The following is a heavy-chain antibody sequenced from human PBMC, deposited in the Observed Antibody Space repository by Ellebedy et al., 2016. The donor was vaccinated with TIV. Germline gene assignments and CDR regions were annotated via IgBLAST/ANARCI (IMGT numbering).Heavy chain of an antibody. CDR2: IMSSGSTI. Sequence: GESLKISXAASGFTFSGSSMNWVRQAPGKGLEWISYIMSSGSTIHYADSVKGRFTISRDNAQGSLYLQMNSLRAEDTAVYFCAKGTGTTNYRDHRFDFWGRGTMVTSLQ. V-gene: IGHV3-48*04. CDR1: GFTFSGSS. D-gene: IGHD1-7*01. J-gene: IGHJ3*01. CDR3: AKGTGTTNYRDHRFDF.